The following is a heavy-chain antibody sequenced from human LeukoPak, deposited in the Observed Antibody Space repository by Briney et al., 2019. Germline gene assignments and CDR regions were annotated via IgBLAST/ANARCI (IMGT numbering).Heavy chain of an antibody. CDR1: GYSISSGYY. Sequence: SETLSLTCTVSGYSISSGYYWGWIRQPPGKGLEWIGSIYYSGSTYYNPSLKSRVTISVDTSKNQFSLKLSSVTAADTAVYYCARDLFGSDLNWFDPWGQGTLVTVSS. CDR2: IYYSGST. V-gene: IGHV4-38-2*02. D-gene: IGHD2-21*01. J-gene: IGHJ5*02. CDR3: ARDLFGSDLNWFDP.